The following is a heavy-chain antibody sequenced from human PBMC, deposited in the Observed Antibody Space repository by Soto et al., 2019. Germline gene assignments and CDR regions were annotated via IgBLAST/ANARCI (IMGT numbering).Heavy chain of an antibody. J-gene: IGHJ4*02. CDR1: GGTIRSGGYY. CDR3: ATYGSGTYKPTTFDY. Sequence: PSETLSLTSTVSGGTIRSGGYYWSWIRQHPGKGLEWIGYIYYSGSTYYNPSLKSRVTISVDTSKNQFSLKLSSVTAADTAVYYCATYGSGTYKPTTFDYWGQGTLVTGSS. CDR2: IYYSGST. D-gene: IGHD3-10*01. V-gene: IGHV4-31*03.